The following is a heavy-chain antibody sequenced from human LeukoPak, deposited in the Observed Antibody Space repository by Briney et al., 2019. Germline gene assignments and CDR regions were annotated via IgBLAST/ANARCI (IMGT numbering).Heavy chain of an antibody. CDR2: ISGSGGST. CDR3: AKSPRIVGAIPNDY. Sequence: PGGSLRLSXAASGFTFSSSAMSWVRQAPGKGLEWVSAISGSGGSTYYADSVKGRFTISRDNSKNTLYLQMNSLRAEDTAVYYCAKSPRIVGAIPNDYWGQGTLVTVSS. CDR1: GFTFSSSA. V-gene: IGHV3-23*01. D-gene: IGHD1-26*01. J-gene: IGHJ4*02.